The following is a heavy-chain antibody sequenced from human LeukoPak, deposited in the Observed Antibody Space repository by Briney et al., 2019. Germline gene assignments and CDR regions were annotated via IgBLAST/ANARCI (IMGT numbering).Heavy chain of an antibody. Sequence: SETLSLTCGVYGGSYRVYYWIWMRQPPGKGLEWIGEINHSGGTNYNPSLKSRVTISVDTSKNQFSLKLSSVTAADTAVYYCASAMISMPDDAFNIGSQGTMVTVSS. J-gene: IGHJ3*02. CDR1: GGSYRVYY. CDR2: INHSGGT. D-gene: IGHD3-22*01. CDR3: ASAMISMPDDAFNI. V-gene: IGHV4-34*01.